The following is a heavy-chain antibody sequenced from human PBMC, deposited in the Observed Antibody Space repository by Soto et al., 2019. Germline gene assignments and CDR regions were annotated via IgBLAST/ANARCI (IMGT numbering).Heavy chain of an antibody. CDR2: INPNIGIA. CDR3: AREVCSSTSCYDY. CDR1: GYTFTGYY. V-gene: IGHV1-2*02. J-gene: IGHJ4*02. Sequence: ASVKVSCKASGYTFTGYYMHWVRQAPGQGLEWMGRINPNIGIANYAQKFQGRVTITRDKSTSTAYMELSSLRSEDTAVYYCAREVCSSTSCYDYWGQGTLVTVSS. D-gene: IGHD2-2*01.